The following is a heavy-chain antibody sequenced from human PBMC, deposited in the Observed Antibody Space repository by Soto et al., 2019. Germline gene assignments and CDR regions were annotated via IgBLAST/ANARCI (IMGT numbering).Heavy chain of an antibody. D-gene: IGHD5-12*01. CDR1: GGTFSSYA. CDR3: AREGGDGYNLNYFDY. Sequence: QVQLVQSGAEVKKPGSSVKVSCKASGGTFSSYAISWVRQAPGQGLEWMGGIIPIFGTANYAQKFQGRVTITADESTSTGYMELGSLRSEDTAVYYCAREGGDGYNLNYFDYWGQGTLVTVSS. J-gene: IGHJ4*02. CDR2: IIPIFGTA. V-gene: IGHV1-69*12.